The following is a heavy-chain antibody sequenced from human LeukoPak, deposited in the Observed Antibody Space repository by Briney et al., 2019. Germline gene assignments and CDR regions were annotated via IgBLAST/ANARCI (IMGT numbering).Heavy chain of an antibody. J-gene: IGHJ4*02. CDR2: ISSSSSYI. Sequence: GGSLRLSCAASGFTFSSYSMNWGRQAPGKGLEWVSSISSSSSYIYYAHSVKGRFTISRDNATNSLYLQMNSLRAEDTAVYYCASGRCTNGVCYKGYYWGQGTLVTVSS. CDR3: ASGRCTNGVCYKGYY. CDR1: GFTFSSYS. V-gene: IGHV3-21*01. D-gene: IGHD2-8*01.